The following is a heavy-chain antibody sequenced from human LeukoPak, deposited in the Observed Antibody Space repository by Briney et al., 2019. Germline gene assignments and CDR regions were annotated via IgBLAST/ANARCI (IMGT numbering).Heavy chain of an antibody. V-gene: IGHV3-30-3*01. CDR1: GFTVSSYA. CDR2: ISYDGSNK. CDR3: AVSPNDYYYGMDV. Sequence: GGSLRLSCAASGFTVSSYAIHWVRQAPGKGLEWVAVISYDGSNKYYADSVKGRFTISRDNSKNTLYLQMNSLRAEDTAVYYCAVSPNDYYYGMDVWGQGTTVTVSS. J-gene: IGHJ6*02.